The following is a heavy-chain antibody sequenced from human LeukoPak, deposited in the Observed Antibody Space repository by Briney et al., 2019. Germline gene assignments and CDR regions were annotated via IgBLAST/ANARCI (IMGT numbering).Heavy chain of an antibody. CDR1: GGSFNHFA. CDR3: VRGLYSHGSGNSLSVSDYGTDV. D-gene: IGHD3-10*01. J-gene: IGHJ6*02. V-gene: IGHV1-69*01. Sequence: GSSVKVSCKASGGSFNHFAVNWVRQAPGQGLEWMGGIIPIYETTNYAQKFQGSVTITADGFTSSAYMELSSLRSEDTAVYYCVRGLYSHGSGNSLSVSDYGTDVWGQGTTVTVSS. CDR2: IIPIYETT.